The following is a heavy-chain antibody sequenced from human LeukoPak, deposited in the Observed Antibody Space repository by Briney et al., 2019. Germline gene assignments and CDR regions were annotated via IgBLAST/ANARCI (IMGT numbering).Heavy chain of an antibody. CDR2: IYYTGST. CDR3: ARGRRIAAADY. V-gene: IGHV4-39*07. CDR1: GVSIISINSATFY. D-gene: IGHD6-13*01. J-gene: IGHJ4*02. Sequence: SETLSLTCSVSGVSIISINSATFYWGWIRQPPGKGLEWIGNIYYTGSTFYNPSLKSRVTISVDTSKNQFSLKLSSVTAADTAVYYCARGRRIAAADYWGQGTLVTVSS.